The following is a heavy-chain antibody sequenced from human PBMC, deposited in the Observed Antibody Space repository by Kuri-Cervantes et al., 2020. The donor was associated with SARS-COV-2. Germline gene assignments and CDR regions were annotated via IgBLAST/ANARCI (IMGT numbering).Heavy chain of an antibody. CDR2: ISYDGSNK. Sequence: GGSLRLSCAASRFTFSSYAMHWVRQAPGKGLEWVAVISYDGSNKYYADSVKGRFTISRDNSKNTLYLQMNSLRAEDTAVYYCARDLNRYSSSWDAFDIWGQGTMVTVSS. CDR1: RFTFSSYA. CDR3: ARDLNRYSSSWDAFDI. D-gene: IGHD6-13*01. J-gene: IGHJ3*02. V-gene: IGHV3-30*04.